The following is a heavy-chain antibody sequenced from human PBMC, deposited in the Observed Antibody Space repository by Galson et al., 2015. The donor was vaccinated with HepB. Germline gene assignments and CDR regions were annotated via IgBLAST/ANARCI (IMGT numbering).Heavy chain of an antibody. CDR1: GFTFSSYG. CDR3: ATAMVISGGFDGYNFSSNDY. Sequence: SLRLSCAASGFTFSSYGMHWVRQAPGKGLEWVAVISYDGSNKYYADSVKGRFTISRDNSKNTLYLQMNSLRAEDTAVYYCATAMVISGGFDGYNFSSNDYWGQGTLVTVSS. D-gene: IGHD5-24*01. V-gene: IGHV3-30*03. CDR2: ISYDGSNK. J-gene: IGHJ4*02.